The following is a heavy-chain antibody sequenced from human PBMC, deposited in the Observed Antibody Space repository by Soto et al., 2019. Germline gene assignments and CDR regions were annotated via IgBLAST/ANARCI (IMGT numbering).Heavy chain of an antibody. CDR1: GFTFSSYS. J-gene: IGHJ4*02. CDR3: ARVGIAVAGTYFDY. CDR2: ISGGSSYI. Sequence: GGSLRLSCAASGFTFSSYSVNWVRQAPGKGLEWVSSISGGSSYIHYADSVKGRFTISRDNAKNSLYLQMNSLRAEDTAVYYCARVGIAVAGTYFDYWGQGSLVTVSS. V-gene: IGHV3-21*01. D-gene: IGHD6-19*01.